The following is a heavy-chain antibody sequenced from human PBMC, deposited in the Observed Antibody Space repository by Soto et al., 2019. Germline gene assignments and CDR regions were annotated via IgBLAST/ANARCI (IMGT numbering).Heavy chain of an antibody. CDR1: GGSISSGGYY. CDR3: ARDDRGYCSGGSCYSDYYGMDV. Sequence: QVQLQESGPGLVKPSQTLSLTCTVSGGSISSGGYYWSWIRQHPGKGLEWIGYIYYSGSTYYNPSLKSRVTISVDTSKNQFSLKLSSVTAADTAVYYCARDDRGYCSGGSCYSDYYGMDVWGQGTTVTVSS. D-gene: IGHD2-15*01. CDR2: IYYSGST. J-gene: IGHJ6*02. V-gene: IGHV4-31*03.